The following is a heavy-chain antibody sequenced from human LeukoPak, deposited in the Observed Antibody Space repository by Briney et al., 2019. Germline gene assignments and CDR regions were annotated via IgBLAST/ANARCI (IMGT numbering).Heavy chain of an antibody. CDR1: GFTFSSYA. J-gene: IGHJ4*02. CDR3: VKSLRNWNYVPFLGY. D-gene: IGHD1-7*01. CDR2: ISGSGGST. Sequence: GGSLRLSCAASGFTFSSYAMSWVRQATGKGLEWVSAISGSGGSTYYADSVKGRFTISRDNSKNTLYLQMNSLRAEDTAVYYCVKSLRNWNYVPFLGYWGQGTLVTVSS. V-gene: IGHV3-23*01.